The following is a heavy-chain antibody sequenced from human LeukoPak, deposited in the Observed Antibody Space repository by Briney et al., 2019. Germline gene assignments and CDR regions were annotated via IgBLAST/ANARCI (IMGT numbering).Heavy chain of an antibody. CDR2: IYTSGST. CDR3: ARATMVRGVIMALGYCYYYMDV. J-gene: IGHJ6*03. Sequence: SETLSLTCTVSGGSISSYYWSWIRQPAGKGLEWIGRIYTSGSTNYNPSLKSRVTISVDTSKNQFSLKLSSVTAADTAVYYCARATMVRGVIMALGYCYYYMDVWGKGTTVTISS. CDR1: GGSISSYY. D-gene: IGHD3-10*01. V-gene: IGHV4-4*07.